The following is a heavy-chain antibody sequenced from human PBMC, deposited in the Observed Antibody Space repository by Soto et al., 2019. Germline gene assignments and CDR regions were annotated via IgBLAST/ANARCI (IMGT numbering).Heavy chain of an antibody. V-gene: IGHV3-23*01. CDR2: ISGSGGST. CDR1: GFTFSSYA. D-gene: IGHD1-20*01. J-gene: IGHJ4*02. Sequence: EVQLLESGGGLVQPGGSLRLSCAASGFTFSSYAMSWVRQAPGKGLEWVSAISGSGGSTYYADSVKGRFTISRDNSKNTLYLQMNSLRAEDTAVYYCANLPYRYNWNYVGYWGQGTLVTVSS. CDR3: ANLPYRYNWNYVGY.